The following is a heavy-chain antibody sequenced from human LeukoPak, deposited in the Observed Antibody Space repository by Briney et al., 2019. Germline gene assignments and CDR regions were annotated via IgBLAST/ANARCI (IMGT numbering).Heavy chain of an antibody. CDR2: IYYSGST. CDR1: GGSISSGDYY. Sequence: SETLSLTCTVSGGSISSGDYYWRWIRQPPGKGLEWIGYIYYSGSTYYNPSLKSRVTISVDTSKNQFSLKLSSVTAADTAVYYCARAADYYDSSGEIDYWGQGTLVTVSS. J-gene: IGHJ4*02. V-gene: IGHV4-30-4*01. D-gene: IGHD3-22*01. CDR3: ARAADYYDSSGEIDY.